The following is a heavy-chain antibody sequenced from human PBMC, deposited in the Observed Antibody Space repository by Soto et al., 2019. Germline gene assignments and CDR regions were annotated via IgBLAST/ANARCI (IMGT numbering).Heavy chain of an antibody. Sequence: GGSLRLSCAASGFTFSNAWMNWVRQAPGKGLEWVGRIKSKTDGGTTDYAAPVKGRFTISRDNSKTTLYLQMNSLKTEDTAVYYCTTAFWSGYYTRYYYYYGMDVWGQGTTVTVSS. CDR1: GFTFSNAW. J-gene: IGHJ6*02. D-gene: IGHD3-3*01. CDR2: IKSKTDGGTT. CDR3: TTAFWSGYYTRYYYYYGMDV. V-gene: IGHV3-15*07.